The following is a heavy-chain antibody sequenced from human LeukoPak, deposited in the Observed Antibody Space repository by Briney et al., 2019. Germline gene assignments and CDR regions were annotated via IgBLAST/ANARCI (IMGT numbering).Heavy chain of an antibody. CDR2: ISSSSSYI. Sequence: GGSLRLSCAASGFTFSSYSMNWVRQAPGKGLEWVSSISSSSSYIYYADSVKGRFTISRDNAKNSLYLQMNSLRAEDTAVYYCARELGYCSSTSCYGGYFDYWGQGTLVTVFS. D-gene: IGHD2-2*01. CDR1: GFTFSSYS. J-gene: IGHJ4*02. V-gene: IGHV3-21*01. CDR3: ARELGYCSSTSCYGGYFDY.